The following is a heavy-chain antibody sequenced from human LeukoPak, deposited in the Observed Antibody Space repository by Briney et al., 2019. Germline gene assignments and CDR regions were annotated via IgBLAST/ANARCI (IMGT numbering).Heavy chain of an antibody. D-gene: IGHD6-13*01. V-gene: IGHV4-59*01. CDR2: IYYSGST. Sequence: PSETLSLTCTVSGGSISSYCWSWIRQPPGKGLEWIGYIYYSGSTNYNPSLKSRVTISVDTSKNQFSLKLSSVTAADTAVYYCARGDAAAGTGGAFDIWGQGTMVTVSS. CDR1: GGSISSYC. J-gene: IGHJ3*02. CDR3: ARGDAAAGTGGAFDI.